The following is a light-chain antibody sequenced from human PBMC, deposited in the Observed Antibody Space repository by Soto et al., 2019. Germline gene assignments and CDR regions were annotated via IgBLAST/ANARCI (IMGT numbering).Light chain of an antibody. CDR1: QGIRSF. V-gene: IGKV1-9*01. J-gene: IGKJ1*01. Sequence: DIKLTQSPSFLSASVGDRVTITCRASQGIRSFLAWYQQKPGKAPKLLIYAASTLQSGVPSRFRCSGSGTEFALTISSLQPEDFATYCCQQLNSYPRTFGQGTKVEVK. CDR3: QQLNSYPRT. CDR2: AAS.